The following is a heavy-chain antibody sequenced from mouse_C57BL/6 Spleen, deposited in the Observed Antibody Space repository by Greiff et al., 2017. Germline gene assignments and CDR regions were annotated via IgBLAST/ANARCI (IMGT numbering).Heavy chain of an antibody. D-gene: IGHD3-2*02. CDR1: GYTFTDYE. Sequence: QVQLKQSGAELVRPGASVTLSCKASGYTFTDYEMHWVKQTPVHGLEWIGAIDPETGGTAYNQKFKGKAILTADKSSSTAYMELRSLTSEDSAVYYCTRDSSGYWFAYWGQGTLVTVSA. CDR2: IDPETGGT. J-gene: IGHJ3*01. CDR3: TRDSSGYWFAY. V-gene: IGHV1-15*01.